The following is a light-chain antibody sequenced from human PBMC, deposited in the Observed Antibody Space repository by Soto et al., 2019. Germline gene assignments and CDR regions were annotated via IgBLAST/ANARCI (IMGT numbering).Light chain of an antibody. CDR1: QTISVY. CDR2: KAS. CDR3: QQYYNWPLT. Sequence: DIQMTQSPSSLSASVGDTVIITCRASQTISVYLNWYQQKPGKAPKLLIYKASTLKSGVPSRFSGSGSGTEFTLTISSLQSEDFAVYYCQQYYNWPLTFGGGTKVDIK. V-gene: IGKV1-5*03. J-gene: IGKJ4*01.